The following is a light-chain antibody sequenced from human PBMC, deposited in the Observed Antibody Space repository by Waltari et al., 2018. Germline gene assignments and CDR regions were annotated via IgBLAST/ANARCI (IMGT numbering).Light chain of an antibody. CDR1: SLRTSY. Sequence: SSELTQGPDVSVALGQTVKITCQGDSLRTSYASWYQVKPGQAPLLVLFGKEKRPSVIPERISGYSSGAKCSLTIPGAQAEDEADYYCHSRKGRDNQVVFGGGTKLTVL. CDR3: HSRKGRDNQVV. J-gene: IGLJ3*02. V-gene: IGLV3-19*01. CDR2: GKE.